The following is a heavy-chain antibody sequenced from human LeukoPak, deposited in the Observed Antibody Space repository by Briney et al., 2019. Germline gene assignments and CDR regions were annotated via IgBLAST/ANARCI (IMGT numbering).Heavy chain of an antibody. CDR2: ISSSGSTI. Sequence: GGSLRLSCAASGFTFSDYYMTWIRQAPGKGLEWVSYISSSGSTIHYADSVKGRFTISRDNAKNSLYLQMNSLRAEDTAVYYCARDSDDILTGYHHFDYWGQGTLVTVSS. J-gene: IGHJ4*02. CDR3: ARDSDDILTGYHHFDY. D-gene: IGHD3-9*01. V-gene: IGHV3-11*04. CDR1: GFTFSDYY.